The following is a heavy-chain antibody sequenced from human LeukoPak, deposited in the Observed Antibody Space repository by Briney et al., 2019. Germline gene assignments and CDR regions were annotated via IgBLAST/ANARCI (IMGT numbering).Heavy chain of an antibody. CDR1: GYTFTSYG. Sequence: ASVKVSCKASGYTFTSYGISWVRQAPGQGLEWMGWTSAYNGNTNYAQKLQGRVTMTTDTSTSTAYMELRSLRSDDTAVYYCARDFFYDFWSGYSTDYYYYGMDVWGQGTTVTVSS. D-gene: IGHD3-3*01. CDR3: ARDFFYDFWSGYSTDYYYYGMDV. J-gene: IGHJ6*02. CDR2: TSAYNGNT. V-gene: IGHV1-18*01.